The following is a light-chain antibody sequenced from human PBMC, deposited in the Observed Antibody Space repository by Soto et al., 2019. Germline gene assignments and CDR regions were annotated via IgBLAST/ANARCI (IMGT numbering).Light chain of an antibody. CDR1: QGISTS. V-gene: IGKV1-12*01. Sequence: DIQMTQSPSSVSASVGDGVTITCRASQGISTSLGWYQQKPGKAPNLLIYGASNLQSGVPSRFTGSGSGTDFALAISSLQPEDFATYYCQQSDTIPITFGQGTRLEIK. CDR2: GAS. CDR3: QQSDTIPIT. J-gene: IGKJ5*01.